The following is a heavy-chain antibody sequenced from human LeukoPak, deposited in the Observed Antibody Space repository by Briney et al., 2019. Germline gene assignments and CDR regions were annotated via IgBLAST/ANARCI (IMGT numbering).Heavy chain of an antibody. CDR1: GGSISNYY. V-gene: IGHV4-59*01. CDR2: IYYTGST. J-gene: IGHJ6*03. Sequence: SETLSLTCTVSGGSISNYYWRWIRQPPGKGLEWIGYIYYTGSTNYNPSLKSRVTISVDTSKNQFSLNLNSVTAADTAEYYCARAPGSAYYPYYYMDVWGKGTTVTVSS. D-gene: IGHD6-19*01. CDR3: ARAPGSAYYPYYYMDV.